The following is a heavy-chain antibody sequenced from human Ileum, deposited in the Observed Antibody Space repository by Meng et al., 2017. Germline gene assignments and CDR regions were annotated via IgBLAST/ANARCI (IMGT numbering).Heavy chain of an antibody. V-gene: IGHV3-33*01. CDR2: IWYDGSSK. J-gene: IGHJ5*02. CDR1: GFSFKSYG. D-gene: IGHD3-22*01. Sequence: GESLKISCAASGFSFKSYGIHWVRQAPGKGLEWVAVIWYDGSSKHYADSVKGRFTISRDNSKNTLYLEMNSLRAEDTAVYYCARDSSDSSAENYPIDAWGQGTLVTVSS. CDR3: ARDSSDSSAENYPIDA.